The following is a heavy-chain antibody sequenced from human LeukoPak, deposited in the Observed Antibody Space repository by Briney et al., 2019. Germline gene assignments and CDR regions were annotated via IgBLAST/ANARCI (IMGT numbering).Heavy chain of an antibody. Sequence: SETLSLTCGVSSDFISSGYYWGWIRQPPGTGLEWIGSIYHAGRIYYNPSLKSRVTISVDTSKNQFSLKLSSVTAADTAVFYCARDKTTFVSNNWFDPWGQGTLVTVSS. J-gene: IGHJ5*02. D-gene: IGHD2/OR15-2a*01. CDR2: IYHAGRI. CDR1: SDFISSGYY. CDR3: ARDKTTFVSNNWFDP. V-gene: IGHV4-38-2*02.